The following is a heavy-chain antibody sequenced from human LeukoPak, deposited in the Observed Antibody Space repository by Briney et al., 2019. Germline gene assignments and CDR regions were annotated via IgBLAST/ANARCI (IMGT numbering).Heavy chain of an antibody. V-gene: IGHV3-48*02. Sequence: GGSLRLSCAASGFTFSSYVMSWVRQAPGKGLEWIAYINHNAEMIFYPDFVKGRFTISRDNPKKSLYLQMNALRYEDTAIYYCARDHDWAFDLWGQGTLVTVSS. CDR2: INHNAEMI. J-gene: IGHJ4*02. CDR1: GFTFSSYV. D-gene: IGHD3-9*01. CDR3: ARDHDWAFDL.